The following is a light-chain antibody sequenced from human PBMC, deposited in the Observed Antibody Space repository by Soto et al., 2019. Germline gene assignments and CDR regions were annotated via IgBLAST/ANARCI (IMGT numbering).Light chain of an antibody. J-gene: IGKJ3*01. CDR2: GAS. CDR3: QQYGSSLFT. V-gene: IGKV3-20*01. Sequence: EIVLTQSPGTLSLPPGERATLSCRASQSVSSSYLAWYQQKPGQAPRLLIYGASSRATGIPDRFSGSGSGTDFTLTISRLEPEDFAVYYCQQYGSSLFTFGPGTKVDIK. CDR1: QSVSSSY.